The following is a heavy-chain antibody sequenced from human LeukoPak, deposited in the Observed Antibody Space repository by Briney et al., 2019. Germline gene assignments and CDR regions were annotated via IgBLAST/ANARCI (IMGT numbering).Heavy chain of an antibody. J-gene: IGHJ4*02. CDR3: ASRHLTPAYCGGDCYSPPTR. CDR2: IIPIFGTA. V-gene: IGHV1-69*05. Sequence: SVKVSCKASGGTFSRYAISWVRQAPGQGLEWMGGIIPIFGTANYAQKFQGRVTITTDESTSTAYMELSSLRSEDTAVYYCASRHLTPAYCGGDCYSPPTRWGQGTLVTVSS. D-gene: IGHD2-21*02. CDR1: GGTFSRYA.